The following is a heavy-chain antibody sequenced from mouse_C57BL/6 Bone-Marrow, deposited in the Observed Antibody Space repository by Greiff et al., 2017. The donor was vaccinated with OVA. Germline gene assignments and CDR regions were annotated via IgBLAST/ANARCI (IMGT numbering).Heavy chain of an antibody. V-gene: IGHV1-26*01. Sequence: VQLQQSGPELVKPGASVKISCKASGYTFTDYYMNWVKQSHGKSLEWIGDINPNNGGTSYNQKFKGKATLTVDKSSSTAYMELRSLTSEDSAVYYCARSGGWLLTFAYWGQGTLVTVSA. CDR1: GYTFTDYY. J-gene: IGHJ3*01. D-gene: IGHD2-3*01. CDR3: ARSGGWLLTFAY. CDR2: INPNNGGT.